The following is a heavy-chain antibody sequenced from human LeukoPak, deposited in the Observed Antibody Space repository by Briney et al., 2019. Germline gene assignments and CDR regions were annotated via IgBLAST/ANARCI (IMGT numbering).Heavy chain of an antibody. CDR2: IYYSGST. V-gene: IGHV4-59*01. CDR3: ARGAGGDMYSGSHRPIDY. Sequence: SETLSLTXTVSGGSISSYCWSWIRQPPGKGLEWIGYIYYSGSTNYNPSLKSRVTISVDTSKNQFSLKLSSVTAADTAVYYCARGAGGDMYSGSHRPIDYWGQGTLVSVSS. J-gene: IGHJ4*02. D-gene: IGHD1-26*01. CDR1: GGSISSYC.